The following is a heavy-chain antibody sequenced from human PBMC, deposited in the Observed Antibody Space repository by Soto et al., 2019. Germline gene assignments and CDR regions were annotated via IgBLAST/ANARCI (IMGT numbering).Heavy chain of an antibody. D-gene: IGHD2-2*01. CDR2: SIPILDVA. CDR3: ARDSGNQLLIDY. Sequence: QVQLVQSGAEVKKPGSSVRVSCKASGDTFSTYTISWVRQAPGQGFEWLGRSIPILDVANYAQSFQGRVTITEDKSTSTAYMELNSLRAEDTAVYYCARDSGNQLLIDYWGQGTLVTVSS. J-gene: IGHJ4*02. CDR1: GDTFSTYT. V-gene: IGHV1-69*08.